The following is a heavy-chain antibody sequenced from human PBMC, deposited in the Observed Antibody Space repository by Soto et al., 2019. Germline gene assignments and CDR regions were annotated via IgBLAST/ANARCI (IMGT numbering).Heavy chain of an antibody. Sequence: GESLKISCKGSGYSFIDYCIAWVRQMPGKGLEWMGIIYPGDSDTRYSPSFQGQVTISADKSISTAYLQWSSLKASDTAMYYCARHGNDFWSGRSYYYGMDVWGQGTTVTVSS. D-gene: IGHD3-3*01. V-gene: IGHV5-51*01. CDR2: IYPGDSDT. CDR1: GYSFIDYC. CDR3: ARHGNDFWSGRSYYYGMDV. J-gene: IGHJ6*02.